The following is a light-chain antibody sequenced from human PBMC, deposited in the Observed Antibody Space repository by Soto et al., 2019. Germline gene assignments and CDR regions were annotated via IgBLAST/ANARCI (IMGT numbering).Light chain of an antibody. Sequence: ALAQPPSASGSPGQSVTISCTGSGSDIGAYKFVSWYQQHPGKAPKLMIFGVTERPSGVPDRFSGSKSGNTASLTVSGLQADDEAIYYCYSYAGRNIWVFGGGTKVTVL. J-gene: IGLJ3*02. CDR2: GVT. CDR3: YSYAGRNIWV. V-gene: IGLV2-8*01. CDR1: GSDIGAYKF.